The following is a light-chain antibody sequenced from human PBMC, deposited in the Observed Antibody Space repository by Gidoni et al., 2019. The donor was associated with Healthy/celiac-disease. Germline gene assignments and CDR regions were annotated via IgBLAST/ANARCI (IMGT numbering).Light chain of an antibody. Sequence: DIQMTQSPSTLSASVGDRVTITCRASQRISSWLAWYQQKPGKAPKLLIYKASSLESGVPLRFSGSGSGTEFTLTISSLQPDDFATYYCQQYNSYPWTFGQGTKVEIK. CDR1: QRISSW. CDR2: KAS. CDR3: QQYNSYPWT. V-gene: IGKV1-5*03. J-gene: IGKJ1*01.